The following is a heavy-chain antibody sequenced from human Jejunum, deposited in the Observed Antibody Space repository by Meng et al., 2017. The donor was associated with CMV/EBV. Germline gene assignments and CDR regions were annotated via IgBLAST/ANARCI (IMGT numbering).Heavy chain of an antibody. CDR1: STW. Sequence: STWWSWVRPPPVKGLEWIGEISHSGSINYDPSLRSRVTISIDKSRNQFSLNLNPVTAADTAVYYCATGQTDCDRTMCQWWLGRFDRWGQGALVTVSS. V-gene: IGHV4-4*02. CDR2: ISHSGSI. D-gene: IGHD2-15*01. J-gene: IGHJ4*02. CDR3: ATGQTDCDRTMCQWWLGRFDR.